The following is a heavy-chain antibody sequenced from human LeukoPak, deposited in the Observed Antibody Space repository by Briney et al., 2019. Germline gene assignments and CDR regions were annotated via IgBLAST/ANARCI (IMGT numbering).Heavy chain of an antibody. V-gene: IGHV3-30*18. J-gene: IGHJ4*02. D-gene: IGHD4-17*01. Sequence: GGSLRLSCAASGFTFSSYDMHWVRQAPGKGLEWVAVISYDGSNKYYADSVKGRFTISRDKSKNTLYLQMNSLRAEDTAVYYCAKSISSSYGDYLDYWGQGTLVTVSS. CDR3: AKSISSSYGDYLDY. CDR2: ISYDGSNK. CDR1: GFTFSSYD.